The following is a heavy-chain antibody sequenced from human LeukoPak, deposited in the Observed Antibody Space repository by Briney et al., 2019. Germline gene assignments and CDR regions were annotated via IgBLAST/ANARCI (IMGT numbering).Heavy chain of an antibody. V-gene: IGHV3-23*01. CDR1: GFTFSDYY. CDR2: ISGSGGST. J-gene: IGHJ4*02. D-gene: IGHD3-10*01. Sequence: PGGSLRLSCAASGFTFSDYYMSWIRQAPGKGLEWVSAISGSGGSTYYADSVKGRFTISRDNSKNTLYLQMNSLRAEDTAVYYCASGTYRLGDYWGLGTLVTISS. CDR3: ASGTYRLGDY.